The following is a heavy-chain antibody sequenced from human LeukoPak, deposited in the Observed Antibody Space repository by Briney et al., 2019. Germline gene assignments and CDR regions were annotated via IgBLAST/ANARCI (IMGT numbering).Heavy chain of an antibody. J-gene: IGHJ6*03. D-gene: IGHD1-26*01. CDR2: INHSGST. V-gene: IGHV4-34*01. Sequence: SETLSLTCAVYGGSFSGYYWSWIRQPPGKGLEWIGEINHSGSTNYNPSLKSRVTISVDTSKNQFSLKLSSVTAADTAVYYCAREKYSGSYGGGYYMDVWGKGTTVTVSS. CDR1: GGSFSGYY. CDR3: AREKYSGSYGGGYYMDV.